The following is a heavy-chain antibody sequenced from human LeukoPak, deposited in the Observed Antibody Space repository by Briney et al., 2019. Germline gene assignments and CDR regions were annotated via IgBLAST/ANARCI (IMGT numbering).Heavy chain of an antibody. D-gene: IGHD3-22*01. CDR3: AREYYYDISGYFLDY. Sequence: GGSLRLSCAASGFTFSSYGMHWVRQAPGKGLEWVALIWYDGGNKYFADSVKGRFTISRDNSQNTLYLQMNSLRAEDTAVYYCAREYYYDISGYFLDYWGQGTVVTVSS. J-gene: IGHJ4*02. CDR2: IWYDGGNK. V-gene: IGHV3-33*01. CDR1: GFTFSSYG.